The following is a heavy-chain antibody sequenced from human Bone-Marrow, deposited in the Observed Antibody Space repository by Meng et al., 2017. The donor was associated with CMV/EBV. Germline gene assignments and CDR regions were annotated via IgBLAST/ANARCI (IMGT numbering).Heavy chain of an antibody. CDR1: GFTFSTYG. J-gene: IGHJ4*02. CDR2: IRYDASDE. CDR3: ARVPSTVTTGWEDY. Sequence: LSLTCAASGFTFSTYGMHWVRQPPGKGLEWVAFIRYDASDEYYANSVKGRFTVSRDNSKNTLYLQMNGLRAEDTAVYYCARVPSTVTTGWEDYWGQGTLVTVSS. D-gene: IGHD4-17*01. V-gene: IGHV3-30*02.